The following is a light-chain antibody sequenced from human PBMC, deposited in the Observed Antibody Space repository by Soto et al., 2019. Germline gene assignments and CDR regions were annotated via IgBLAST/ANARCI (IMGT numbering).Light chain of an antibody. Sequence: EIVLTQSPGTLSLSPGARATLSCRASQSVSSSNLAWYQQKPGQAPRLLIYGASSRATGIPDRFSGSGSGTDFTLTISRLEAEDFAVYYCQQYGSSPLTFGQGTRLEIK. J-gene: IGKJ5*01. CDR2: GAS. V-gene: IGKV3-20*01. CDR3: QQYGSSPLT. CDR1: QSVSSSN.